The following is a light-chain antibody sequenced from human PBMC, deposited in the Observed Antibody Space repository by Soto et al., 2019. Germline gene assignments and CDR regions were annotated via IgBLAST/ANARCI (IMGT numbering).Light chain of an antibody. CDR2: EVT. CDR1: SSDVGDYNY. V-gene: IGLV2-14*01. J-gene: IGLJ1*01. CDR3: SSYTNSGPFYV. Sequence: QSVLTQPASVSGSPGQSITNSCTGTSSDVGDYNYVSWYQQHPGKAPKLIIYEVTNRPSGVSNRFSGSKSGNTASLTISGLQADDDADYYCSSYTNSGPFYVFGTGTKVTVL.